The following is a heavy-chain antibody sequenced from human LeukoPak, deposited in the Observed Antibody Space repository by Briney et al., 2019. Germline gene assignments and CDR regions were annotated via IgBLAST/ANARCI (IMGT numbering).Heavy chain of an antibody. CDR1: GFIFSNYG. J-gene: IGHJ4*02. V-gene: IGHV3-7*01. CDR3: ARDLNWETY. Sequence: GGSLRLSCAASGFIFSNYGMTWVRQAPGKGLEWVANIKTDGSQIYYVDSVKGRFTISRDNAKNSLYLQMNSLRAEDTAVYYCARDLNWETYWGQGTLVSVSS. D-gene: IGHD7-27*01. CDR2: IKTDGSQI.